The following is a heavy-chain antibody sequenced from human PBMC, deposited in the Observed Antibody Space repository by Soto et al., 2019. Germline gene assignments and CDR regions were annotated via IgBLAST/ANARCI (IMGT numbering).Heavy chain of an antibody. Sequence: SETLSLTCTVSGGPISRGGYYWSWIRQHPGKGLEWIGYIYYSGSTYYNPSLKSRVTISVDTSKNQFSLKLSSVTAADTAVYYCARTSYDSSGTAADPWGQGTLVTVSS. CDR2: IYYSGST. CDR1: GGPISRGGYY. V-gene: IGHV4-31*03. D-gene: IGHD3-22*01. J-gene: IGHJ5*02. CDR3: ARTSYDSSGTAADP.